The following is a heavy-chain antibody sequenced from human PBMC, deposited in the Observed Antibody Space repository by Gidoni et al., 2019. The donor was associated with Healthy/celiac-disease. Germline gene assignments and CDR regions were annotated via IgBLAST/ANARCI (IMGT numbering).Heavy chain of an antibody. CDR1: GYSFTSYW. V-gene: IGHV5-51*01. J-gene: IGHJ6*02. D-gene: IGHD4-17*01. Sequence: EVQLVQSGAEVKKPGESLKISCKGSGYSFTSYWIGWVRQMPGKGLEWMRIIYPGDADTRYRPSFQGQVTISGAKYISTAYLQWSSLKASDTAMYYCARSRYGDYAYYYYGMYVWGQGTTVTVSS. CDR3: ARSRYGDYAYYYYGMYV. CDR2: IYPGDADT.